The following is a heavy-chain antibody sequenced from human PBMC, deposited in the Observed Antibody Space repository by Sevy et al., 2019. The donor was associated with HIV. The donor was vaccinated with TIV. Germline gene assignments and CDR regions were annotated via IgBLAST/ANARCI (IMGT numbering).Heavy chain of an antibody. Sequence: ASVKVSCKASGYTFTGYYMHWVRQAPGQGLEWMGWINPNSGGTNYAQKFQGRVTLTRDTSISTAYMELSRLRYDDTAIYYCARAIRTNYYFDYWGQGPWSPSPQ. J-gene: IGHJ4*02. V-gene: IGHV1-2*02. CDR3: ARAIRTNYYFDY. CDR2: INPNSGGT. CDR1: GYTFTGYY. D-gene: IGHD1-7*01.